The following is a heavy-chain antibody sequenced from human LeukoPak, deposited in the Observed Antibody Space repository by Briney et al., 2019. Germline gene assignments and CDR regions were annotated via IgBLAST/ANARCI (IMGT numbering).Heavy chain of an antibody. D-gene: IGHD3-10*01. CDR2: VSGTGGTT. J-gene: IGHJ4*02. CDR3: AKGRSQFGELAHGY. CDR1: GFTFSTFA. V-gene: IGHV3-23*01. Sequence: QPGGSLRLSCAASGFTFSTFAMSWVRQAPGKGLEWVSTVSGTGGTTYYADSVKGRFTNSRDNSKNTLYLQMNSLRAEDTAVYYCAKGRSQFGELAHGYWGQGTLVTVSS.